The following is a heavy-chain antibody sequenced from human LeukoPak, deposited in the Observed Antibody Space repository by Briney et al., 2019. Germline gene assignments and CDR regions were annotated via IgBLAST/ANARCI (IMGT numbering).Heavy chain of an antibody. V-gene: IGHV4-34*01. Sequence: SSETLSLTCAVYGGSFSGYYWSWIRQPPGKGLEWIGEINHSGSTNYNPSLKSRVTISVDTSKNQFSLKLSSVTAADTAVYYCARGFGYSDTHWGQGTLVTVSS. CDR2: INHSGST. D-gene: IGHD5-12*01. J-gene: IGHJ4*02. CDR3: ARGFGYSDTH. CDR1: GGSFSGYY.